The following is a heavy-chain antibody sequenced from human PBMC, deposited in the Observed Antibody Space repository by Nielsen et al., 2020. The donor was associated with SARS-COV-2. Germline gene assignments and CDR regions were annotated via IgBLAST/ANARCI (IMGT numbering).Heavy chain of an antibody. J-gene: IGHJ4*02. D-gene: IGHD3-22*01. V-gene: IGHV5-51*01. CDR3: ARRQYYDSSGYPY. CDR2: INPGDSEV. Sequence: GESLKISCTTSGYSFSTYWIGWVRQMPGKGLEWMGMINPGDSEVRYKPSFQGQVTISADKSISTAYLQWSSLKASDTAMYYCARRQYYDSSGYPYWGQGTLVTVSS. CDR1: GYSFSTYW.